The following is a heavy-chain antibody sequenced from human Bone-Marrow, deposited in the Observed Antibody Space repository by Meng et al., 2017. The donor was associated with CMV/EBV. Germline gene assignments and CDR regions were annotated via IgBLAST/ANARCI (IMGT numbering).Heavy chain of an antibody. V-gene: IGHV3-74*01. CDR3: AREAASGWYPYYYYGMDV. CDR1: GFTFSSYW. CDR2: INSDGSST. Sequence: GESLKISCAASGFTFSSYWMHWVRQAPGKGLVWVSRINSDGSSTSYADSVKGRFTISRDNAKNTLYLQMNSLRAEDTAVYYCAREAASGWYPYYYYGMDVWGQGTTVTVSS. J-gene: IGHJ6*02. D-gene: IGHD6-19*01.